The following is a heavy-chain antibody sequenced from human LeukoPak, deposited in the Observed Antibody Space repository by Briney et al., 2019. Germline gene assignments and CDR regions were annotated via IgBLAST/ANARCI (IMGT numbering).Heavy chain of an antibody. Sequence: QSGGSLRLSCAASGFTLRRYWMSWVRQAPGKGLEWVANIKQDGSEKFYVDSVKGRFTISRDNAENSLYLQMNSLTAEDTAVYYCAGLWQVAATDFWGQGTLVTVSS. J-gene: IGHJ4*02. CDR2: IKQDGSEK. V-gene: IGHV3-7*01. CDR3: AGLWQVAATDF. D-gene: IGHD6-19*01. CDR1: GFTLRRYW.